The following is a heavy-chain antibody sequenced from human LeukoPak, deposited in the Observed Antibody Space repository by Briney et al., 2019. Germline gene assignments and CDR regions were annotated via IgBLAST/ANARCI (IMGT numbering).Heavy chain of an antibody. J-gene: IGHJ4*02. Sequence: GGSLRLSCAASGFTFSSYAMSWVRQAPGKGLEWVSAISGSGGSTYYADSVKGRFTISRDNSKNTLYLQMNSLRAEDTAVYYCAKGIVVVPAAKSNYFDYWGQGTLVTVSS. V-gene: IGHV3-23*01. D-gene: IGHD2-2*01. CDR1: GFTFSSYA. CDR3: AKGIVVVPAAKSNYFDY. CDR2: ISGSGGST.